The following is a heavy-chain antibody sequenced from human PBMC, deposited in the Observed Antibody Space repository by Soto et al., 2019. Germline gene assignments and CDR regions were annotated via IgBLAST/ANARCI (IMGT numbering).Heavy chain of an antibody. CDR3: ARDLAAGLVDY. CDR2: ISAYNGNT. D-gene: IGHD6-19*01. V-gene: IGHV1-18*01. J-gene: IGHJ4*02. CDR1: GYTFTIYG. Sequence: QVQLVQSGAEMKKPGASVKVSCKASGYTFTIYGISWVRQAPGQGLEWMGWISAYNGNTNYAQMLQVRVTMTTDTSTSTAYMELRSLTSDDTAVYYCARDLAAGLVDYWGQGTLVTVSS.